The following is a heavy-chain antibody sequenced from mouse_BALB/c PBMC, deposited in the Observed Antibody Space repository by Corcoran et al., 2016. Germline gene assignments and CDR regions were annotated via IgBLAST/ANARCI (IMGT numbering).Heavy chain of an antibody. CDR1: GYSFTGYY. Sequence: EVQLQQSGPELVKPGASVKISCKASGYSFTGYYMHWVKQSHVKSLEWIGRINPYNGATSYNQNFKDKASLTVDKSSSTAYMELHSLTSEDSVVYYCARHSYYFDYWGQGTTLTVSS. V-gene: IGHV1-26*01. CDR3: ARHSYYFDY. CDR2: INPYNGAT. J-gene: IGHJ2*01.